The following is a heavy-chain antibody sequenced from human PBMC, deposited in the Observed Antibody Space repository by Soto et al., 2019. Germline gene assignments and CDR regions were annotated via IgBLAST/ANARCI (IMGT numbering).Heavy chain of an antibody. D-gene: IGHD6-13*01. CDR3: ASGTAAGSRY. CDR2: IYYSGST. CDR1: GGSISSSSYY. V-gene: IGHV4-39*01. Sequence: QLQLQESGPGLVKPSETLSLTCTVSGGSISSSSYYWGWIRQPPGKGLEWIGSIYYSGSTYYNPSLKGRVTISVDTSKNQFSLKLSSVTAADTAVYYCASGTAAGSRYWGQGTLVTVSS. J-gene: IGHJ4*02.